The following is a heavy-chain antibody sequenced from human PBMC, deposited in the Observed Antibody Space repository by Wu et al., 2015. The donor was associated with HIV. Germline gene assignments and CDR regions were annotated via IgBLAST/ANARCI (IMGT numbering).Heavy chain of an antibody. D-gene: IGHD2-21*02. CDR2: MYPNSDHR. J-gene: IGHJ3*02. Sequence: QVQLVQSGAEVKKPGASVKVSCKTSGYSFTSYNIQWVRQATGQGLEWMGWMYPNSDHRGYAQKFQGRVTMTRDTSINTAYLELSGLRSEDTAVYYCARGRRLCGGDCYDTFDIWGQGTLLIVSS. CDR3: ARGRRLCGGDCYDTFDI. CDR1: GYSFTSYN. V-gene: IGHV1-8*02.